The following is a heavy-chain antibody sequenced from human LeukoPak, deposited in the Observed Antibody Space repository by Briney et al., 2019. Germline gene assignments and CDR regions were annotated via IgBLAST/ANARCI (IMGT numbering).Heavy chain of an antibody. CDR1: GVSISSSNSY. Sequence: SETLSLTCTVSGVSISSSNSYWGWIRQPPGKGLEWIGSIYYSGNTYYNPSLKRRVTMSVDTSKNQFSLRLSSVTAADTAVYYCARQINWNFGYYYYYYYMDVWGKGTTVTVSS. J-gene: IGHJ6*03. D-gene: IGHD1-7*01. V-gene: IGHV4-39*07. CDR3: ARQINWNFGYYYYYYYMDV. CDR2: IYYSGNT.